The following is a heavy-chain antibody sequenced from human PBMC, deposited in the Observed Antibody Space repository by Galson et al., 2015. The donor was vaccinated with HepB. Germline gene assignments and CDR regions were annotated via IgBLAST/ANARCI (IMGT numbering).Heavy chain of an antibody. CDR2: IYPGDSDT. CDR3: SRRAMTYLDY. V-gene: IGHV5-51*01. J-gene: IGHJ4*02. Sequence: QSGAEVKKPGESLKISCKASGYSFNTYWLGWVRQMPGKGLEWMGIIYPGDSDTRYSPSFQGQVTISVDKSISTAYLQWSSLKASDTAMYFCSRRAMTYLDYWGQGTLGAVSS. CDR1: GYSFNTYW. D-gene: IGHD2-2*01.